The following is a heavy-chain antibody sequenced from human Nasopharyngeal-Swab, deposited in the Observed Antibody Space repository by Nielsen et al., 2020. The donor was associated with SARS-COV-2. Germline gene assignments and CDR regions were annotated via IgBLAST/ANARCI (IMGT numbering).Heavy chain of an antibody. V-gene: IGHV4-39*07. CDR2: IYHSGIT. D-gene: IGHD5-12*01. J-gene: IGHJ4*02. CDR3: ARDSYYDVGFDS. Sequence: GSLRLSCTVSGGSISSYYWGWMRQPPGKGLEWIGSIYHSGITYYNPSLESRVTISVDTSKNQFSLNLSSVTAADSAVYFCARDSYYDVGFDSWGPGTLVTVSS. CDR1: GGSISSYY.